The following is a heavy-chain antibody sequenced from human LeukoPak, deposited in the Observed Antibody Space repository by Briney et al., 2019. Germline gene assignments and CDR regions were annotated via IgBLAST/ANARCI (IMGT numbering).Heavy chain of an antibody. CDR3: ARHCSSTSCYAAFDY. CDR2: IYHSGST. J-gene: IGHJ4*02. V-gene: IGHV4-4*02. CDR1: GGSISSSNW. D-gene: IGHD2-2*01. Sequence: SETLSLTCAVSGGSISSSNWWSWVRQPPGKGLEWIGEIYHSGSTNYNPSLKSRVTISVDKSKNQFSLKLSSVTAADTAVYYCARHCSSTSCYAAFDYWGQGTLVTVSS.